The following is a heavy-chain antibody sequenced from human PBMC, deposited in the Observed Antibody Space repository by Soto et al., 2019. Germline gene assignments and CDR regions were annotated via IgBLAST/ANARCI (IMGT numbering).Heavy chain of an antibody. Sequence: ETLSLTCSVSGGSISSSSYFWGWIRQPPGKGLEWIGSIYYSGSTYYNPSLKSRVTVSVDTSKNQFSLKLSSVTAADTAVYYCARARATIAAAAIFDCWGQGTLVTVSS. CDR2: IYYSGST. V-gene: IGHV4-39*01. CDR3: ARARATIAAAAIFDC. J-gene: IGHJ4*02. CDR1: GGSISSSSYF. D-gene: IGHD6-13*01.